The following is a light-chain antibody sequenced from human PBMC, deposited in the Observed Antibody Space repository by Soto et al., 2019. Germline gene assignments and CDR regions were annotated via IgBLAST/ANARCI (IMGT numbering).Light chain of an antibody. V-gene: IGKV1-17*01. CDR1: QAVRND. J-gene: IGKJ4*01. CDR2: AAS. CDR3: QQLNSYLT. Sequence: PSSLCASVGYRITITCRASQAVRNDFGWYQQKPGKAPKLLIYAASTLQSGVPSRFSGSGSGTDFTLTISSLQPEDFATYYCQQLNSYLTFGGGTKVDI.